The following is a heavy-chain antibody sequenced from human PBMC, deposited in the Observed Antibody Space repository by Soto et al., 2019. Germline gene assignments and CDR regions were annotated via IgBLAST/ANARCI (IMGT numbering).Heavy chain of an antibody. Sequence: GGSLRLSCAASGFTFSSYAMSWVRQAPGKGLEWVSAISGSGGSTYYADSVKGRFTISRDNSKNTLYLPMNSLRAEDTAVYYCGRSMKPLQSIDYDFDYWGQGTLVTVSS. V-gene: IGHV3-23*01. CDR2: ISGSGGST. CDR3: GRSMKPLQSIDYDFDY. J-gene: IGHJ4*02. CDR1: GFTFSSYA. D-gene: IGHD3-16*01.